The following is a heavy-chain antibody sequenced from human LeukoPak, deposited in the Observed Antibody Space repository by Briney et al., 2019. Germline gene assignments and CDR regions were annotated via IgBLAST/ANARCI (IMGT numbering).Heavy chain of an antibody. Sequence: SETLSLTCTVSGGSISSSSYYWGWIRQPPGKGLEWIGSIYYSGSTYYNPSLKSRVTISVDTSKNQFSLKLSSVTAADTAVYYCARVSQGIAAAAFDYWGQGTLVTVSS. CDR2: IYYSGST. V-gene: IGHV4-39*07. D-gene: IGHD6-13*01. CDR3: ARVSQGIAAAAFDY. J-gene: IGHJ4*02. CDR1: GGSISSSSYY.